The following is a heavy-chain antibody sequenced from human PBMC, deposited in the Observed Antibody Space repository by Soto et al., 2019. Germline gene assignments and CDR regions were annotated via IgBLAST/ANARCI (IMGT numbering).Heavy chain of an antibody. CDR2: IWYDGSNK. V-gene: IGHV3-33*01. J-gene: IGHJ3*02. D-gene: IGHD1-20*01. CDR1: GFTFSNYG. Sequence: PGGSLRLSCAASGFTFSNYGMHWVRQAPGKGLEWVALIWYDGSNKYYADSVKGRFTISRDESKNSMYLQMNSLKTEDTAVYHCVRGGSYDWILDAFDIPGQGSKVTVSS. CDR3: VRGGSYDWILDAFDI.